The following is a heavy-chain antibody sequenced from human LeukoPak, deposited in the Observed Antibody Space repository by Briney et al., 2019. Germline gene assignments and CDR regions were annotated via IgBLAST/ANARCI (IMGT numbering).Heavy chain of an antibody. CDR2: SNPSGGST. D-gene: IGHD6-25*01. J-gene: IGHJ4*02. CDR3: ARDQARLGYYFDY. Sequence: ASETVSCLASGYTFTSYYMHWVRQAPGQGLEGVGMSNPSGGSTSYAQKFQGRVTLTGGTPTRTVYMELSSLRSEDTAGYYCARDQARLGYYFDYWGQGTLVTVSS. CDR1: GYTFTSYY. V-gene: IGHV1-46*01.